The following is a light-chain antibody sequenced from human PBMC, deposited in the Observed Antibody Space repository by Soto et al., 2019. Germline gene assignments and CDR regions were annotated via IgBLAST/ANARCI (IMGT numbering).Light chain of an antibody. Sequence: ETVLTQSPGTLSLSPGERVTLSCRASQSVCSRCLAWYQQKPGQSPRLLIYGASSRATGIPDRFSGSGSGTVFTLTISRLEPEDFAVYYCQHYGTTPWTFGQGTTVGIK. V-gene: IGKV3-20*01. CDR1: QSVCSRC. CDR3: QHYGTTPWT. CDR2: GAS. J-gene: IGKJ1*01.